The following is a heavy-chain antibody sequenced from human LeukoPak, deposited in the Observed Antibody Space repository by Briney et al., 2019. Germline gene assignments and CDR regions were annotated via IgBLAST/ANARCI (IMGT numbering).Heavy chain of an antibody. CDR2: IKQDGSEK. J-gene: IGHJ4*02. CDR1: AFILSDYW. Sequence: GGSQRLSCAPSAFILSDYWMNWARHAPGRGLEWVTSIKQDGSEKYYVDSVKGRFTISRDNAKNSLYLQMNTRRAEDTAVYYCLRDRGYSTYDCWGQGTLVTVSS. D-gene: IGHD5-12*01. V-gene: IGHV3-7*01. CDR3: LRDRGYSTYDC.